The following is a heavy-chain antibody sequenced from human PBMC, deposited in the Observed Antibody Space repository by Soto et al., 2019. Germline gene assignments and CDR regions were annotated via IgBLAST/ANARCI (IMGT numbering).Heavy chain of an antibody. D-gene: IGHD3-10*01. Sequence: GASVKVSCKASGYIFTSYYIHWVRQAPGQGLEWMGWVNPFDGSRMFAQSFQGRVTMTRDASTSTVYMEVSSLRSEDTAVYYCSRVDPGETSPFDHWGQGTLVTVSS. CDR1: GYIFTSYY. J-gene: IGHJ4*02. CDR3: SRVDPGETSPFDH. V-gene: IGHV1-46*03. CDR2: VNPFDGSR.